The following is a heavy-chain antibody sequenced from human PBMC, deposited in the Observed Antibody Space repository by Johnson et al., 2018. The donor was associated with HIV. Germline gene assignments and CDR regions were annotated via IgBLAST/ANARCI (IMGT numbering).Heavy chain of an antibody. CDR2: ISYDGSNK. CDR1: GFTFSNYA. V-gene: IGHV3-30*04. Sequence: QVQLVESGGGLVQPGRSLRLSCAASGFTFSNYAMHWVRQAPGKGLEWVAVISYDGSNKYYTDSVKGRFTISRDNSKNTLYLQMNSLRAEDTAVYYCARVRAAAVSDAFDIWGQGTMVTVSS. CDR3: ARVRAAAVSDAFDI. J-gene: IGHJ3*02. D-gene: IGHD6-13*01.